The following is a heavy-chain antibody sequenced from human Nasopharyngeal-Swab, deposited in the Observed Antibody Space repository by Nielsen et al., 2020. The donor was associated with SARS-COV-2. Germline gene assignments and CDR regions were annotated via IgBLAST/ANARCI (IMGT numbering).Heavy chain of an antibody. CDR3: ARIPAYYSSSPLEHLYYYGMDV. CDR2: IDWDDDK. J-gene: IGHJ6*02. CDR1: GFSLSTSGMC. V-gene: IGHV2-70*01. D-gene: IGHD6-6*01. Sequence: SGPTLVKPTQTLTLTCTFSGFSLSTSGMCVSWIRQPPGKALEWLALIDWDDDKYYSTSLKTRLTISKDTSKNQVVLTMTNMDPVDTATYYCARIPAYYSSSPLEHLYYYGMDVWGHGTTVTVSS.